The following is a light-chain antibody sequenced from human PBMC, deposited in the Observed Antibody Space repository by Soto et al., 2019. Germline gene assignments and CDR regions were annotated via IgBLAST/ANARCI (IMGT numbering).Light chain of an antibody. CDR1: QSISRW. CDR3: QQYNRFSWT. J-gene: IGKJ1*01. Sequence: DIQMTQSPSTLSASVGERVTIICRASQSISRWLAWYQQKPGEAPKLLIYSASVLQGGVPSRFSRMGLAIAFTLTVSSLQPDDVATYICQQYNRFSWTFRKATNVEI. V-gene: IGKV1-5*03. CDR2: SAS.